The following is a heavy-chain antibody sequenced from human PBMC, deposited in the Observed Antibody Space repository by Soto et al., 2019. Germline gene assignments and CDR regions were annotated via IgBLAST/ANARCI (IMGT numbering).Heavy chain of an antibody. V-gene: IGHV3-30-3*01. J-gene: IGHJ1*01. CDR3: AREDESSGHAGTFRH. Sequence: QVQLVESGGDVVQPGRSLRLSCAAFGFSFNSYVMHWVRQAPGKGLEWVALMSHDGNKQYVDSVRERFTISRDNSKNKLNLEMNSLRAEDTAVYYCAREDESSGHAGTFRHWGQGTLVTVSP. CDR1: GFSFNSYV. CDR2: MSHDGNK. D-gene: IGHD3-22*01.